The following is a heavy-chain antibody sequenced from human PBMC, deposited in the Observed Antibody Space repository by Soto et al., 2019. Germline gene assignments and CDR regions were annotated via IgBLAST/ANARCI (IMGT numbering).Heavy chain of an antibody. CDR1: GFTCRSFT. CDR3: TRDASRDSSARGWFDP. J-gene: IGHJ5*02. V-gene: IGHV3-21*01. Sequence: PWGSLRLGCAASGFTCRSFTMNWVRQAPGKGLEWVSTISSNSAYIYYTDALRGRFTISRDNAKNSLHLQMNSLRAEDTAVYYCTRDASRDSSARGWFDPWGPGTLVTVSS. CDR2: ISSNSAYI. D-gene: IGHD6-13*01.